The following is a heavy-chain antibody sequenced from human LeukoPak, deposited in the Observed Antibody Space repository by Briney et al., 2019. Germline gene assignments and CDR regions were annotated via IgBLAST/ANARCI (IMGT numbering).Heavy chain of an antibody. V-gene: IGHV3-11*01. CDR1: GFTFRDYV. CDR2: IDPSGTTL. Sequence: GGSLRLSCAASGFTFRDYVMSWVRQAPGKGLEWVSYIDPSGTTLYYADSVKGRFTISRDNSKNSLYLQLRSLRAEDTAVYYCARAAYNWNWGQGTLVTVSS. D-gene: IGHD1-20*01. CDR3: ARAAYNWN. J-gene: IGHJ4*02.